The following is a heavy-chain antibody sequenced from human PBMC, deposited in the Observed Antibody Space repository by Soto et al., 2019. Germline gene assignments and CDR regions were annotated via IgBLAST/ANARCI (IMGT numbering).Heavy chain of an antibody. J-gene: IGHJ5*02. V-gene: IGHV4-59*01. CDR3: ARVARYRSGWYDADWSDP. Sequence: QVQLQESGPGLVKPSETLSLTCTVSGGSISSYYWSWIRQPPGKGLEWIGYIYYSGSTNYNPSLKSRVTISVDTSKNQFSLKLSSVTAADTAVYYCARVARYRSGWYDADWSDPWGQGTLVTVSS. CDR2: IYYSGST. D-gene: IGHD6-19*01. CDR1: GGSISSYY.